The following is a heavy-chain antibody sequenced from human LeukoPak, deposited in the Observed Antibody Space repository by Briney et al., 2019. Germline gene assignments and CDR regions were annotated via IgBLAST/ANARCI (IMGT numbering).Heavy chain of an antibody. CDR3: ARAGGRRWFDP. J-gene: IGHJ5*02. Sequence: ASVTVSCTASGYTFSNSYIHWVRQAPGQGLEWMGSMNPKSGGTKYAQKFQGRVSMTRDTSISTAYMELASLTSDDTAVYYCARAGGRRWFDPWGQGTLVTVSS. CDR2: MNPKSGGT. V-gene: IGHV1-2*02. CDR1: GYTFSNSY. D-gene: IGHD1-26*01.